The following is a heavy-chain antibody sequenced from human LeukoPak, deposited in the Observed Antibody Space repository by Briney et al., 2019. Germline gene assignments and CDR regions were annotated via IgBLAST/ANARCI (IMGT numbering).Heavy chain of an antibody. V-gene: IGHV1-69*13. D-gene: IGHD3-22*01. CDR1: GGTFSSYA. J-gene: IGHJ6*02. CDR2: IIPIFGTA. Sequence: SVKVSCKASGGTFSSYAISWVRQAPGQGLEWMGGIIPIFGTANYAQKFQGRVTITADESTSTAYMELSSLRSEDTAVYYCARDDNYYDSSGYYSQYYYYGMDVWGQGTTVTVSS. CDR3: ARDDNYYDSSGYYSQYYYYGMDV.